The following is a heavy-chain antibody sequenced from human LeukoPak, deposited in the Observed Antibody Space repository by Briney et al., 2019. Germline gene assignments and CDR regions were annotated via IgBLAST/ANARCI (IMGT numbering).Heavy chain of an antibody. Sequence: PSQTLSLTCTVSGGSISSGGYYWSWIRQHPGKGLEWIGYIYYSGSTYYNPSIKSRVTISVDTSKNQFSLKLSSVTAADTAVYYCARVEWNCSSTSCYYYYYYYMDVWGKGTTVTVSS. V-gene: IGHV4-31*03. J-gene: IGHJ6*03. CDR2: IYYSGST. CDR1: GGSISSGGYY. D-gene: IGHD2-2*01. CDR3: ARVEWNCSSTSCYYYYYYYMDV.